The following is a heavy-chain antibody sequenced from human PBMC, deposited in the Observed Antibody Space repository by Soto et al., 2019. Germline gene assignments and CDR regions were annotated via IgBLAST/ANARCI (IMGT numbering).Heavy chain of an antibody. D-gene: IGHD2-2*01. V-gene: IGHV3-48*01. CDR1: GFTFSIYS. Sequence: PGGSLRLSCVASGFTFSIYSMNWVRQAPGKGLEWVSYISSSSRTIYYADSVKGRFTISRDNAKNSLYLQMNSLRAEDTAVYYCASQNFCTSSRCLNWGQGTLVT. J-gene: IGHJ4*02. CDR3: ASQNFCTSSRCLN. CDR2: ISSSSRTI.